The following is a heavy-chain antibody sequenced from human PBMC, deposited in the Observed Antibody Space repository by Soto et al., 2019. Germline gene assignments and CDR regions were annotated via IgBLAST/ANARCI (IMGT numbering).Heavy chain of an antibody. D-gene: IGHD3-22*01. CDR1: GGTFSSYA. Sequence: QVQLVQSGAEVKKPGSSVKVSCKASGGTFSSYAISWVRQAPGQGLEWMGGIIPIFGTANYAQKFQGRVTITADKSTSTAYMELSSLRSEDTVVYYCARVLDYYDSSGKSAFDICGQGTMVTVSS. J-gene: IGHJ3*02. V-gene: IGHV1-69*06. CDR3: ARVLDYYDSSGKSAFDI. CDR2: IIPIFGTA.